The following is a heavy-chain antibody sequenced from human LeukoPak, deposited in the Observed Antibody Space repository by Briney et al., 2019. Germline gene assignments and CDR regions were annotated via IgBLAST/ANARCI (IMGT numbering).Heavy chain of an antibody. D-gene: IGHD2-2*01. Sequence: GGSLRLSCAASGFTFSSYSMNWVRQAPGKGLEWVSYISSSSSTIYYADPVKGRFTISRDNAKNSLYLQMNSLRAEDTAVYYCARATKYQLPHFDYWGQGTLVTASS. CDR1: GFTFSSYS. CDR2: ISSSSSTI. CDR3: ARATKYQLPHFDY. J-gene: IGHJ4*02. V-gene: IGHV3-48*01.